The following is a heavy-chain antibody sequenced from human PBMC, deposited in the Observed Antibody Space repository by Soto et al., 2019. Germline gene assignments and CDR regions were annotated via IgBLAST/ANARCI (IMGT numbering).Heavy chain of an antibody. V-gene: IGHV1-3*01. CDR3: ARAGYCSSTSCSDAFDI. J-gene: IGHJ3*02. Sequence: QVQFVQSGAELKKPGASVKVSCKASGYTFTNYAMHWVRQAPGQRLEWMGWITAGNGNTKYSQKFQGRVTITRDTSARTAYVELTRLRSDDTAVYSCARAGYCSSTSCSDAFDIWGQGTLVTVSS. CDR2: ITAGNGNT. D-gene: IGHD2-2*01. CDR1: GYTFTNYA.